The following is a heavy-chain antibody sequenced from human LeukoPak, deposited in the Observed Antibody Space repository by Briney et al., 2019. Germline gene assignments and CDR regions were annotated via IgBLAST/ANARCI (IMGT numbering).Heavy chain of an antibody. J-gene: IGHJ4*02. D-gene: IGHD6-13*01. CDR1: GDTFIPYT. V-gene: IGHV1-2*06. CDR2: INPNSGGT. Sequence: GASVKVSCKASGDTFIPYTFSWVRQAPGQGLEWMGRINPNSGGTNYAQKFQGRVTMTRDTSIDTAYMELSRLRSDDTAVYYCARAVAAAGDTDFDYWGQGTLVTVSS. CDR3: ARAVAAAGDTDFDY.